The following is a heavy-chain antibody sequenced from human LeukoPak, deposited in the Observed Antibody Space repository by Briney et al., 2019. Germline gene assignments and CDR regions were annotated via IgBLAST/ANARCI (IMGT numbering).Heavy chain of an antibody. CDR2: SGSGGST. D-gene: IGHD6-13*01. CDR1: GFTFSSYA. Sequence: GGSLRLSCAASGFTFSSYAMSWVRQAPGKGLEWVSASGSGGSTYYADSVKGRFTISRDNSKNTLYLQMNSLRAEDTAVYYCAKDSDVIAAAGKDYYYGMDVWGQGTTVTVSS. J-gene: IGHJ6*02. V-gene: IGHV3-23*01. CDR3: AKDSDVIAAAGKDYYYGMDV.